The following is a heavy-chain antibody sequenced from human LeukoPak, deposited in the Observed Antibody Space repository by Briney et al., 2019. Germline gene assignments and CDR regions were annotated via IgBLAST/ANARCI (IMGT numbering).Heavy chain of an antibody. CDR3: ARRPGN. J-gene: IGHJ4*02. CDR2: IYSGGAI. Sequence: GGSLRLSCVASGFAVGSNYMSWVRQAPGKGLEWVSLIYSGGAIRYADSVKGRFTISRESSKNTLFLQMNDLTVEDTARYYCARRPGNWGQGILVTVSS. CDR1: GFAVGSNY. D-gene: IGHD1-14*01. V-gene: IGHV3-53*01.